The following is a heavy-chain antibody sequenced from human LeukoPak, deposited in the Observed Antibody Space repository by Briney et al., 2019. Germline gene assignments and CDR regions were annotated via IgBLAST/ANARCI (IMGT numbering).Heavy chain of an antibody. CDR3: ARYYDYFDY. J-gene: IGHJ4*02. CDR2: INHSGST. D-gene: IGHD3-3*01. V-gene: IGHV4-34*01. Sequence: SETLSLTCAVCGGSFSGYYWSWIRQPPGKGLEWIGEINHSGSTNYNPSLKSRVTISVDTSKNQCSLKLSSVTAADTAVYYCARYYDYFDYWGQGTLVTVSS. CDR1: GGSFSGYY.